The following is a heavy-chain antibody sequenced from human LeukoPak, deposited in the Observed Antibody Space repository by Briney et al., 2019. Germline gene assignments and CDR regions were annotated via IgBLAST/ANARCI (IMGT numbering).Heavy chain of an antibody. D-gene: IGHD3-3*01. CDR2: ISSSGNTI. V-gene: IGHV3-11*01. Sequence: GGSLRLSCAASGFTFSDSYMSWVRQAPGKGVEWLSSISSSGNTIYYADSVKGRFTVSRDNAKNSLSPQMNSLRVEDTAMYFCARADFGVLIIGYYYFYMDDWGKGTTVTVSS. CDR1: GFTFSDSY. J-gene: IGHJ6*03. CDR3: ARADFGVLIIGYYYFYMDD.